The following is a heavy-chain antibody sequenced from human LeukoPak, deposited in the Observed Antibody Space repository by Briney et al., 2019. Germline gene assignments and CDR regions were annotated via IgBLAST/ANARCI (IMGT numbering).Heavy chain of an antibody. V-gene: IGHV3-7*01. Sequence: SGGSLRLSCVVSGFTFSISWVTWVRQAPGRGLGWVANIDKHGSGKYYIDSVKGRFAISRDYASNSVFLQMSSLRAEDTSVYYCARDGGWGYYDLWGQGTPVTVSS. CDR2: IDKHGSGK. J-gene: IGHJ4*02. D-gene: IGHD3-16*01. CDR3: ARDGGWGYYDL. CDR1: GFTFSISW.